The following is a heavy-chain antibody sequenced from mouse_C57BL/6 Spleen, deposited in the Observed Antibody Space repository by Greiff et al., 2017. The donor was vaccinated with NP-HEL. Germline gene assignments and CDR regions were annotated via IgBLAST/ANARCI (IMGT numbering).Heavy chain of an antibody. CDR2: IDPETGGT. D-gene: IGHD1-1*01. CDR1: GYTFTDYE. Sequence: VQVVESGAELVRPGASVTLSCKASGYTFTDYEMHWVKQTPVHGLEWIGAIDPETGGTAYNQKFKGKAILTADKSSSTAYMELRSLTSEDSAVYYCTRRGYGSSYKDYWGQGTSVTVSS. V-gene: IGHV1-15*01. CDR3: TRRGYGSSYKDY. J-gene: IGHJ4*01.